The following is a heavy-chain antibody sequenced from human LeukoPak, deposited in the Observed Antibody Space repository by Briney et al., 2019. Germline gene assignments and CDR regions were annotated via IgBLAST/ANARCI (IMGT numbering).Heavy chain of an antibody. Sequence: GGSLRLSCAASGFTFSSYAMSWVRQAPGKGLEWVSAISGSGGSTYYADSVKGRFTISRDNSKNTLYLQMNSLRAEDTAVYYCAKVGDWNDHALPLGYWGQGTLVTVSS. CDR2: ISGSGGST. V-gene: IGHV3-23*01. D-gene: IGHD1-1*01. J-gene: IGHJ4*02. CDR1: GFTFSSYA. CDR3: AKVGDWNDHALPLGY.